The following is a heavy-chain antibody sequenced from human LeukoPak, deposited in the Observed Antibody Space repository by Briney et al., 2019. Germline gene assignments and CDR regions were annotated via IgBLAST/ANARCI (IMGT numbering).Heavy chain of an antibody. CDR1: GGSISSSSYY. V-gene: IGHV4-39*07. Sequence: SETLSLTCTVSGGSISSSSYYWGWIRQPPGKGLEWIGSIYYSGSTYYNPSLKSRVTISVDTSKNQFSLKLSSVTAADTAVYYCARDREGRFGYYMDVWGKGTTVTISS. J-gene: IGHJ6*03. CDR2: IYYSGST. D-gene: IGHD3-10*01. CDR3: ARDREGRFGYYMDV.